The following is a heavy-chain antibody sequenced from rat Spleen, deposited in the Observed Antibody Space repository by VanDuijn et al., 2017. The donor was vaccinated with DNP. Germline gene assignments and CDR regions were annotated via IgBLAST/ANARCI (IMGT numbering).Heavy chain of an antibody. J-gene: IGHJ1*01. CDR2: ISYDGGST. CDR3: ARHLDFYWYFDF. Sequence: EVQLVESGGGLVQPGRSLKLSCAASGFTFSDYYMAWVRQAPTKGLEWVAYISYDGGSTYYGDSVKGRFTISRDNAKSTLYLQMNSLRSEDMATYYCARHLDFYWYFDFWGPGTMVTVSS. CDR1: GFTFSDYY. V-gene: IGHV5-22*01.